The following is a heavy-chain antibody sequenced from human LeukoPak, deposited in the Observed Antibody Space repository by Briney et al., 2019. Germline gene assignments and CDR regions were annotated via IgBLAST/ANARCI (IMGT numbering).Heavy chain of an antibody. V-gene: IGHV3-33*01. CDR2: WHFASNK. Sequence: GGSLRLSCVTSGFIFSSYGIHWVRQAPGKGLEWVAWHFASNKYYAESVRGRFTMSRDNSKSTLYLQMDSLRVEDTAVYYCARDLCSTTSCFDYWGQGTLVSVSS. D-gene: IGHD2-2*01. J-gene: IGHJ4*02. CDR3: ARDLCSTTSCFDY. CDR1: GFIFSSYG.